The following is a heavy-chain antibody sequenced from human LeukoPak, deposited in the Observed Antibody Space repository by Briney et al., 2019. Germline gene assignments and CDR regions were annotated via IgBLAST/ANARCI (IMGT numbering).Heavy chain of an antibody. Sequence: VASVTVSCKASGGTFSSYAISWVRQAPGPGLEWIGGIIPIFGTANYAQKFQGRVTITADESTSTAYMELSSLRSEDTAVYYCAVIVVVPAATSTNWFDPWGQGTLVTVSS. J-gene: IGHJ5*02. CDR2: IIPIFGTA. CDR1: GGTFSSYA. D-gene: IGHD2-2*01. CDR3: AVIVVVPAATSTNWFDP. V-gene: IGHV1-69*01.